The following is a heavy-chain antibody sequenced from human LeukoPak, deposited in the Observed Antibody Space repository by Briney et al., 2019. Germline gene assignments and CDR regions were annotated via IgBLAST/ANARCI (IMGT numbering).Heavy chain of an antibody. CDR1: GITIDDNG. J-gene: IGHJ6*02. Sequence: GGSLRLSCAASGITIDDNGMSWLRQAPGKGLEGVAGLGRTGEYKYYADSVKGRFTISRDNSKDTVSLQMNSLRAEDSAIYYCVKDRPCDTCMPMDAWGQGTTVTVSS. CDR2: LGRTGEYK. D-gene: IGHD2-8*01. V-gene: IGHV3-23*01. CDR3: VKDRPCDTCMPMDA.